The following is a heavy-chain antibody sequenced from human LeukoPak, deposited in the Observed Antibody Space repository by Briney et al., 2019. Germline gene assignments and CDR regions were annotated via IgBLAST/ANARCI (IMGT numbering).Heavy chain of an antibody. CDR2: IKSKTDGGTT. D-gene: IGHD1-26*01. CDR1: VFTFDDYA. Sequence: PGGSLRLSCAASVFTFDDYAMHWVRQAPGKGLEWVGRIKSKTDGGTTDYAAPVKGRFTISRDDSKNTLYLQMNSLKTEDTAVYYCTREFPSGSLDYWGQGTLVTVSS. J-gene: IGHJ4*02. V-gene: IGHV3-15*01. CDR3: TREFPSGSLDY.